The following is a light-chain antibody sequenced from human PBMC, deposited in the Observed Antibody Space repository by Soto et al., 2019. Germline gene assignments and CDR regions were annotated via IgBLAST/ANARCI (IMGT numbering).Light chain of an antibody. CDR3: QQSYSTPFT. Sequence: DIQMTQSPSSLSASVGDRVTITCRASQSISSYLNWYQQKPGKAPKLLIYAASSLQSGVPSRFSGSGSGKDFTLTISRLQPEDFANYYCQQSYSTPFTFGPGTKVDIK. CDR2: AAS. CDR1: QSISSY. V-gene: IGKV1-39*01. J-gene: IGKJ3*01.